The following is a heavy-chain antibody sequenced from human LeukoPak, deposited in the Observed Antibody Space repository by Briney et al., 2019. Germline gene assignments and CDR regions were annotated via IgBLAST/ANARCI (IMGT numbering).Heavy chain of an antibody. V-gene: IGHV4-59*01. CDR1: GGSISSYY. J-gene: IGHJ4*02. CDR2: IYYSGST. D-gene: IGHD4-17*01. Sequence: SETLSLTCTVSGGSISSYYWSWIQQPPGKGLEWIGYIYYSGSTNYNPSLKSRVTISVDTSKNQFSLKLSSVTAADTAVYYCARGTTVTTLLDYWGQGTLVTVSS. CDR3: ARGTTVTTLLDY.